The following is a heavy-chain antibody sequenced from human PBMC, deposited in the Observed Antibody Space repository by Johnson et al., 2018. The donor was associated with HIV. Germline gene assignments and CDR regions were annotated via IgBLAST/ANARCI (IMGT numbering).Heavy chain of an antibody. V-gene: IGHV3-30-3*02. CDR2: VSYDGRNK. CDR3: ARRGRRADDAFDI. Sequence: HVQLVESGGGVVQPGRSLRLSCVASGFSFSAYAMHRVRQAPGTGLEWVALVSYDGRNKYHADSVQGRFTISRDNSKHTLYLQMKSLRAEDKAVYYCARRGRRADDAFDIWGQGTMVTVSS. D-gene: IGHD3-16*01. CDR1: GFSFSAYA. J-gene: IGHJ3*02.